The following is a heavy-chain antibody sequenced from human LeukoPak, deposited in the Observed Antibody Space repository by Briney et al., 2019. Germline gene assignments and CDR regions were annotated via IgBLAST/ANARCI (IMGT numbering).Heavy chain of an antibody. J-gene: IGHJ4*02. D-gene: IGHD3-10*01. CDR2: SNPSGSNT. V-gene: IGHV1-46*01. CDR3: ARGPNQYGSGSFDS. Sequence: GASVKVSCKASGYTFTNFYMQWVRQAPGQGLEWMGISNPSGSNTSYAQKFQGRVTMTRDTSTSTVYMELSSLRSEGTAVYYCARGPNQYGSGSFDSWGQGTLVTVS. CDR1: GYTFTNFY.